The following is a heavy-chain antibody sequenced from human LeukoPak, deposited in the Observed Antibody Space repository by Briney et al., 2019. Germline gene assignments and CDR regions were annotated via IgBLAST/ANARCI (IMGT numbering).Heavy chain of an antibody. J-gene: IGHJ5*02. CDR3: ARRVISEFSIDKGNWLDP. Sequence: SETLSLTCSVSGDSISNYYWNWIRQSPGKGLEWIGYILSSGSTHHNPSLASRISLSMDPSKNQSSLKLSSVTAADTAVYYCARRVISEFSIDKGNWLDPWGQGTLVTVSS. V-gene: IGHV4-4*09. CDR1: GDSISNYY. D-gene: IGHD3-3*02. CDR2: ILSSGST.